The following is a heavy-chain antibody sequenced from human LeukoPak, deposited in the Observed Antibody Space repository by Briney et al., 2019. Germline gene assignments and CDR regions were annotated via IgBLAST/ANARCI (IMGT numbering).Heavy chain of an antibody. V-gene: IGHV3-23*01. CDR3: AKGVRRSSDYSSPVDY. J-gene: IGHJ4*02. CDR2: ISGSGGST. D-gene: IGHD3-22*01. Sequence: PGRSLRLSCAASGFTFSSDWMHWVRQAPGKGLEWVSAISGSGGSTYYADSVKGRFTISRDNSRNTLYLQMNSLRAEDTAVYYCAKGVRRSSDYSSPVDYWGQGTLVTVSS. CDR1: GFTFSSDW.